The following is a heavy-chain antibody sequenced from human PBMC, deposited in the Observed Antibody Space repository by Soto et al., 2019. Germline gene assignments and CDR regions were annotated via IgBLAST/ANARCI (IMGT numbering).Heavy chain of an antibody. Sequence: QLQLQESGPGLVKPSETLSLTCTVSGGSISSSRYYWGWIRQPPGKGLEWIGSIYYSGSTYYNPSHKSRVTISVDTSKNQFSLKLSSVTAADTAVYYCARQGPVAGNACDYWGQGTLVTVSS. CDR3: ARQGPVAGNACDY. J-gene: IGHJ4*02. CDR1: GGSISSSRYY. V-gene: IGHV4-39*01. CDR2: IYYSGST. D-gene: IGHD6-19*01.